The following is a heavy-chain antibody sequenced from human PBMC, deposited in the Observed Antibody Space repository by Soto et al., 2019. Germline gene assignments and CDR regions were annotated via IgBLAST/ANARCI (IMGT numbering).Heavy chain of an antibody. V-gene: IGHV2-5*01. CDR2: IYWSGDE. J-gene: IGHJ3*02. Sequence: SGPTLVNPTQTLTLTCSFSGFSLSTSGVGVGWFRQSPGKALEWLALIYWSGDEHYRPSLKSRLSIIKDTSKDHVVLIMTDMDPVDTATYYCARGLATLPVFAFDIWGQGTIVTVSS. CDR3: ARGLATLPVFAFDI. D-gene: IGHD6-6*01. CDR1: GFSLSTSGVG.